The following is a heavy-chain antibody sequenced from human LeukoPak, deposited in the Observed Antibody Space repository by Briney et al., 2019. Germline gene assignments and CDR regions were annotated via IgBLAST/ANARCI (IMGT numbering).Heavy chain of an antibody. Sequence: GASVTVSCKASGGTFSSYAISWVRQAPGQGLEWMGRIIPILGIANYSQKFQGRVTITADKSTSTAYMELSSLRSEDTAVYYCARISTVTYFDYWGQGTLVTVFS. CDR1: GGTFSSYA. D-gene: IGHD4-17*01. CDR3: ARISTVTYFDY. J-gene: IGHJ4*02. V-gene: IGHV1-69*04. CDR2: IIPILGIA.